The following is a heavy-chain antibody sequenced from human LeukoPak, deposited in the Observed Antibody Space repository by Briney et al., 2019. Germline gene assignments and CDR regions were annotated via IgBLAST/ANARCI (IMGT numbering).Heavy chain of an antibody. CDR2: ISYSGGST. CDR3: ARHTTARTPYYFDY. CDR1: GFTFSSNA. J-gene: IGHJ4*02. V-gene: IGHV3-23*01. Sequence: PGGSLRLSCAASGFTFSSNAMSWIRQAPGKGLEWVSGISYSGGSTYYADSVKGRFTISRDNSKNTLYLQMNSLRAEDTAVYYCARHTTARTPYYFDYWGQGTLVTVSS. D-gene: IGHD6-6*01.